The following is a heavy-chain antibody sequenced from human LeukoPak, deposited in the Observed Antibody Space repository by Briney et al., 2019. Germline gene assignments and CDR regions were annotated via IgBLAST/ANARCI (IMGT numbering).Heavy chain of an antibody. J-gene: IGHJ4*02. D-gene: IGHD4-23*01. V-gene: IGHV3-30*02. CDR2: IRYDGSNK. Sequence: GGSLRLSCAASGFTFSSYGMHWVRQAPGKGLEWVAFIRYDGSNKYYADSVKGRFTISRDNSKNTLYLQMNSLRAEDTAVYYCARGRLTVVRSPFDYWGQGTLVTVSS. CDR3: ARGRLTVVRSPFDY. CDR1: GFTFSSYG.